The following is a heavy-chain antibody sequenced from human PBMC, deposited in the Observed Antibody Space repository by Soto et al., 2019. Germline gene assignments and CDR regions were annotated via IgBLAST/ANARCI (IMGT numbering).Heavy chain of an antibody. Sequence: GESLKISCQGSGYSFSTYWIGWVRQMPGKGLEWMGIIFPYASETRYSPSFQGQVTISVDRSTSTAYLQWSSLRASDTAMYYCARRSGDYKNYFDYWGQGTLVTVSS. CDR2: IFPYASET. V-gene: IGHV5-51*01. CDR1: GYSFSTYW. D-gene: IGHD4-4*01. J-gene: IGHJ4*02. CDR3: ARRSGDYKNYFDY.